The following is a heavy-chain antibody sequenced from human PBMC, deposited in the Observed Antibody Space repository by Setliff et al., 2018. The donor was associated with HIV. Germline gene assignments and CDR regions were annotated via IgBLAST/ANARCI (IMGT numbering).Heavy chain of an antibody. CDR2: ISSSSSYI. CDR3: ARVVGYSGYDFGSMDV. CDR1: GFTFSSYS. J-gene: IGHJ6*03. Sequence: GGSLRLSCAASGFTFSSYSMNWVRQAPGKGLKCVSSISSSSSYIYYADSAKGRFTSSRDNAKNSLYLQMNSLRAEDTAVYYCARVVGYSGYDFGSMDVWGKGTTVTVSS. D-gene: IGHD5-12*01. V-gene: IGHV3-21*01.